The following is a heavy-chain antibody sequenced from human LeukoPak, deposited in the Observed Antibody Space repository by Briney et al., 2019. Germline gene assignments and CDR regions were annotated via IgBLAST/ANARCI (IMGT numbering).Heavy chain of an antibody. CDR1: GFSFSSYW. Sequence: GGSLRLSCAASGFSFSSYWMAWVRQAPGKGLEWVANIKEDGSEKYYVDSVKGRFTISRDNAKNSLYLQMSSLRAEDTALYYCVRSRGRSWSDFDSWGQGTLVAVSS. D-gene: IGHD6-13*01. J-gene: IGHJ4*02. CDR2: IKEDGSEK. V-gene: IGHV3-7*05. CDR3: VRSRGRSWSDFDS.